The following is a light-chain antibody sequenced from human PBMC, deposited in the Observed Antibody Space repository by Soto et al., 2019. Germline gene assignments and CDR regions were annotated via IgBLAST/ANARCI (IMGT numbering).Light chain of an antibody. CDR1: QSLLHSNGYNY. J-gene: IGKJ2*01. V-gene: IGKV2-28*01. CDR3: MQALQTY. Sequence: DIVMTQSPLSLPVTPGEPASISCRSSQSLLHSNGYNYLDWYLQKPGQSPQLLIYLGSNRASGVPERFSGSGSGTDFTLKISRVEAEDVGVYYCMQALQTYFGQGTKLEIK. CDR2: LGS.